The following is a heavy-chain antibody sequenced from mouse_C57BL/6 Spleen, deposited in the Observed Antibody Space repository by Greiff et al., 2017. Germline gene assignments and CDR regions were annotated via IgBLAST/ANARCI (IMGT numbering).Heavy chain of an antibody. CDR2: IYPRSGNT. J-gene: IGHJ2*01. Sequence: VQLQQSGAELARPGASVKLSCKASGYTFTSYGISWVKQRTGQGLEWIGEIYPRSGNTYYNEKFKGKATLTADKSSSTAYMELRSLTSEDSAVYFCARKGIDTTVRGYFDYWGQGTPPTVPS. CDR3: ARKGIDTTVRGYFDY. CDR1: GYTFTSYG. V-gene: IGHV1-81*01. D-gene: IGHD1-1*01.